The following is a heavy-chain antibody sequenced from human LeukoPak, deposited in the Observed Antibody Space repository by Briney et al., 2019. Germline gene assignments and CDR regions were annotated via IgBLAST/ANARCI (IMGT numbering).Heavy chain of an antibody. J-gene: IGHJ4*02. Sequence: GASVKVSCKASGYTFTSYAMHWVRQAPGQRLEWMGWINAGNGNTKYSQKFQGRVTITRDTSASTAYMELSSLRSEDTAVYYCARGVRSADPLDYWGQGTLVTVSS. CDR2: INAGNGNT. V-gene: IGHV1-3*01. D-gene: IGHD3-22*01. CDR3: ARGVRSADPLDY. CDR1: GYTFTSYA.